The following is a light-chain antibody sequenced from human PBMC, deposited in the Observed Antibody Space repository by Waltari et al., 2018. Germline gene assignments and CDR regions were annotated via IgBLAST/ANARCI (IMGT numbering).Light chain of an antibody. J-gene: IGKJ4*01. CDR3: MQGTHYPLT. CDR1: QSLVHSDGRTY. Sequence: EVVMTQSPLSLPVTLGQPASISCRSRQSLVHSDGRTYVNWFQQRPGQSQRRLIYYVSNRDSGVPDRFSGGGSGTDFTLKISRVEAEDVGVYYCMQGTHYPLTFGGGTKVEIK. V-gene: IGKV2-30*02. CDR2: YVS.